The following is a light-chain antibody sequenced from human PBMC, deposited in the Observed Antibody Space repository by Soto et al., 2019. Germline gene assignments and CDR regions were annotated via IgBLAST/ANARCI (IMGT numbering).Light chain of an antibody. J-gene: IGKJ2*01. V-gene: IGKV1-5*01. CDR1: QSISSW. CDR2: DAS. CDR3: QQYNSYPYT. Sequence: DIQMTQSPSTLSASVGDRVTITCRASQSISSWLAWYEQKPGKASKLLIYDASSLESGGPSRFSGSGSGTEFTLTISSLQPDDFATYYCQQYNSYPYTFGQGTKLEIK.